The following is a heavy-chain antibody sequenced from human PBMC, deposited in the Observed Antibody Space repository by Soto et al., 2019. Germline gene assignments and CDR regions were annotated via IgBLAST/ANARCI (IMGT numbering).Heavy chain of an antibody. Sequence: QVQLQESGPGLVKPSGTLSLTCAVSGGSISSSNWWSWVRQPPGKGLEWIGEIYHRGSTNYNPSLKSRVSISVDTSKNQFSLKLSSVTAADTAVYYCARLETGYSSFIDSYFDLWGRGTLVTVSS. CDR3: ARLETGYSSFIDSYFDL. CDR2: IYHRGST. J-gene: IGHJ2*01. CDR1: GGSISSSNW. D-gene: IGHD6-19*01. V-gene: IGHV4-4*02.